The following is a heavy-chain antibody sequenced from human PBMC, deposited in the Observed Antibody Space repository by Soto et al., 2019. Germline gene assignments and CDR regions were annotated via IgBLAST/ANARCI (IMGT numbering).Heavy chain of an antibody. D-gene: IGHD3-3*01. J-gene: IGHJ4*02. CDR1: GGSVSSGSYY. V-gene: IGHV4-61*01. CDR2: IYYSGST. CDR3: ARVTYYDFWSGYYEGYYFDY. Sequence: KPSETLSLTCTVSGGSVSSGSYYWSWVRQPPGKGLEWIGYIYYSGSTNYNPSLKSRVTISVDTSKNQFSLKLSSVTAADTAMYYCARVTYYDFWSGYYEGYYFDYWGQGTLVTVSS.